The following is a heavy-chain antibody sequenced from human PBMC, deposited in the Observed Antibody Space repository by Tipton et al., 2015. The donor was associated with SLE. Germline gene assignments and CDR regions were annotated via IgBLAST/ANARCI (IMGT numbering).Heavy chain of an antibody. J-gene: IGHJ6*03. CDR3: ASEWLPYYYYMDV. CDR2: MNSDGSYI. Sequence: SLRLSCEGSGFTLSSHWMHWVRHIPGKGLVWVSRMNSDGSYINYADSVRGRFTISRDNAKNMLYLQMNSLRAEDTAVYYCASEWLPYYYYMDVWGKGTTVTVSS. CDR1: GFTLSSHW. D-gene: IGHD6-19*01. V-gene: IGHV3-74*01.